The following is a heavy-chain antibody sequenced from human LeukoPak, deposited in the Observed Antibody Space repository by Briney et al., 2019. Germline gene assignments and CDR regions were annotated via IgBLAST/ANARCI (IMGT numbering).Heavy chain of an antibody. CDR2: ISGSGGST. V-gene: IGHV3-23*01. CDR1: GFTFSSYA. CDR3: AKESGLGRYFDWSYYFDY. Sequence: GGSLRLSCAASGFTFSSYAMSWVRQAPGKGLEWVSAISGSGGSTYYADSVKSRFTISRDNSKNTLYLQMDSLRAEDTAVYYCAKESGLGRYFDWSYYFDYWGQGTLVTVSS. J-gene: IGHJ4*02. D-gene: IGHD3-9*01.